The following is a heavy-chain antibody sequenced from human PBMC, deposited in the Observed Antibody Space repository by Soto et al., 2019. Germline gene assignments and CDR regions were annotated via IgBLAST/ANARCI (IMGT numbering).Heavy chain of an antibody. Sequence: QVQLVQSGGELKKPGASVKVSCESSGFTFTDYGITWVRQAPGQGLEWMGWIGAYNGNTNYAQKFQGRVTMTTDTSRNTAYMELRSLRSDDTAVYYCARESGDYVKSLDYWGQGPLVTVSS. D-gene: IGHD4-17*01. V-gene: IGHV1-18*01. CDR2: IGAYNGNT. CDR1: GFTFTDYG. J-gene: IGHJ4*02. CDR3: ARESGDYVKSLDY.